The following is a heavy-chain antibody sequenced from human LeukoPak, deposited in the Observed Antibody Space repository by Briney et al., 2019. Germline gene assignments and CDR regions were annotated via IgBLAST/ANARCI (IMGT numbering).Heavy chain of an antibody. CDR3: ARDGRMATTDTGQFDY. CDR2: ISGSGGRT. V-gene: IGHV3-23*01. J-gene: IGHJ4*02. D-gene: IGHD5-24*01. CDR1: GFTFSSYG. Sequence: GGSLRLSCAASGFTFSSYGMSWVRQAPGKGLEWVSAISGSGGRTYYADSVKGRFTISRDNSKSTLYLQMNSLRAEDTAVYYCARDGRMATTDTGQFDYWGQGTLVTVSS.